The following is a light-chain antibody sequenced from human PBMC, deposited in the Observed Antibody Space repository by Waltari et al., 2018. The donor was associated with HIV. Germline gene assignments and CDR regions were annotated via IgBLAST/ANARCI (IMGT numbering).Light chain of an antibody. Sequence: YELTQPPSVSVSPGQTARITCSGDALPNQYAYWYQQKPGQAPGLIIYKDGERPSGIPARFSGSTSGTTVTLTISGVQAEDEADYYCQSSDSIGTYVVFGGGTRLSVL. V-gene: IGLV3-25*03. CDR1: ALPNQY. J-gene: IGLJ3*02. CDR3: QSSDSIGTYVV. CDR2: KDG.